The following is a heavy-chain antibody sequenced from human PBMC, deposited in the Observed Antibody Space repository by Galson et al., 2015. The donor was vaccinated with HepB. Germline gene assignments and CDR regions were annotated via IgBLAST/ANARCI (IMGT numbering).Heavy chain of an antibody. CDR1: GFTFSNYA. CDR2: ISGSGGST. V-gene: IGHV3-23*01. CDR3: AKVGLFQLRYAFEI. J-gene: IGHJ3*02. Sequence: SLRLSCAASGFTFSNYAMCWVRQAPGKGLEWVSEISGSGGSTYYADSVKGRFTISRDNSKNTLDLQMNSLRAEDTALYYCAKVGLFQLRYAFEIWGQGTMVAVSS. D-gene: IGHD3-22*01.